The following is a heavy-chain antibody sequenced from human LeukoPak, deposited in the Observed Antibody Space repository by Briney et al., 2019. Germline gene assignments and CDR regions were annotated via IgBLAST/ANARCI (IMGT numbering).Heavy chain of an antibody. J-gene: IGHJ4*02. CDR1: SGSISSSNYF. D-gene: IGHD3-22*01. V-gene: IGHV4-39*01. Sequence: PSETLFLTCTVSSGSISSSNYFWDWIRQPPGKGLEWIGGIYYSGSTKYNPSLKSRVTISVDTSKNQFSLKLSSVTAADTAVYYCARRSYNYYDSSGYSYYFDYWVQGTLVTVSS. CDR2: IYYSGST. CDR3: ARRSYNYYDSSGYSYYFDY.